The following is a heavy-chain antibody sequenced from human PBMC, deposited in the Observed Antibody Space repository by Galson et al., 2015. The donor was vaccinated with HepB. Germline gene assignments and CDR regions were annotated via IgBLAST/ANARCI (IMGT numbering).Heavy chain of an antibody. Sequence: SLRLSCAASGFTFSDYYMSWIRQAPGKGLEWVSYISSSSSYTNYADSVKGRFTISRDNAKNSLYLQMNSLRAEDTAVYYCARDFVKYQLLLGMGVWGQGTTVTVSS. CDR2: ISSSSSYT. J-gene: IGHJ6*02. CDR3: ARDFVKYQLLLGMGV. V-gene: IGHV3-11*06. CDR1: GFTFSDYY. D-gene: IGHD2-2*01.